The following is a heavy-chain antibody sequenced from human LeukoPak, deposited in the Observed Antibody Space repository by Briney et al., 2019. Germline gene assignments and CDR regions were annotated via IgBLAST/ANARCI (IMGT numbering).Heavy chain of an antibody. CDR1: GFTFSSYA. CDR2: ISGSGDST. CDR3: SKVHTRGSSHSPVVDY. J-gene: IGHJ4*02. V-gene: IGHV3-23*01. D-gene: IGHD2-21*01. Sequence: PGGSLRLSCAASGFTFSSYAMSWVRQAPGKGLEWVSSISGSGDSTYYSDSVKGRFTISRDNSKNALYLQMNSLRAEDTAVYYCSKVHTRGSSHSPVVDYWGQGTLVIVSS.